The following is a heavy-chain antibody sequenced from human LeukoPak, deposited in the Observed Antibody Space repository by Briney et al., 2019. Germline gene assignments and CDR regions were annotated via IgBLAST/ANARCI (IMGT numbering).Heavy chain of an antibody. CDR1: GGTFSSYA. Sequence: ASVKVSCKASGGTFSSYAISWVRQAPGQGLEWMGRTIPILGIANYAQKFQGRVTITADESTSTAYMELSSLRSEDTAVYYCARSKSYSPNVDYWGQGTLVTVSS. CDR2: TIPILGIA. CDR3: ARSKSYSPNVDY. V-gene: IGHV1-69*04. J-gene: IGHJ4*02. D-gene: IGHD4-11*01.